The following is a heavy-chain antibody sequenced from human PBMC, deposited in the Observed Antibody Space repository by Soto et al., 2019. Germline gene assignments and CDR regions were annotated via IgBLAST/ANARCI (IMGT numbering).Heavy chain of an antibody. CDR3: ARASDVVPAANQYYYYYYMDV. Sequence: SETLSLTCTVSGGSISSYYWSWIRQPPGKGLEWIGYIYYSGSTNYNPFLKSRVTISVDTSKNQFSLKLSSVTAADTAVYYCARASDVVPAANQYYYYYYMDVWGKGTTVTVSS. V-gene: IGHV4-59*01. J-gene: IGHJ6*03. CDR1: GGSISSYY. D-gene: IGHD2-2*01. CDR2: IYYSGST.